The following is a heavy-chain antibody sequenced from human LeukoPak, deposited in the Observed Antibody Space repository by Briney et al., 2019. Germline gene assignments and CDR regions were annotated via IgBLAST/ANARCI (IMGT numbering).Heavy chain of an antibody. J-gene: IGHJ6*03. V-gene: IGHV4-59*01. CDR2: IYYSGST. CDR1: GGSISSYY. Sequence: PSETLSLTCTVSGGSISSYYWSWIRQPPGKGLEWIGYIYYSGSTNYNPSLKSRVTISVDTSKNQFSLKLSSVTAADTAVYYCARGLHYDFWSGYSSSLYDYYMDVWGKGTTVTVSS. CDR3: ARGLHYDFWSGYSSSLYDYYMDV. D-gene: IGHD3-3*01.